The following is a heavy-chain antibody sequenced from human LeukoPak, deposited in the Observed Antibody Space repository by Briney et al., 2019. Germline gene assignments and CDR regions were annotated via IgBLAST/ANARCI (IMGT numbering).Heavy chain of an antibody. CDR3: ARDGEGGSYYFYFDY. CDR1: GFTFSSYG. CDR2: MWYDGSNK. J-gene: IGHJ4*02. V-gene: IGHV3-33*01. Sequence: GGSLRLSCAASGFTFSSYGMHWVRQPPGKGLEWVAVMWYDGSNKYYADSVKGRFTISRDNSKNTLYLQMNSLRAEDTAVYYCARDGEGGSYYFYFDYWGQGTLVTVSS. D-gene: IGHD1-26*01.